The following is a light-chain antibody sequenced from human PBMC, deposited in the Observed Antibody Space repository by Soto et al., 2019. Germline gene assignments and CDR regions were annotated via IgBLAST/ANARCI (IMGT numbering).Light chain of an antibody. Sequence: QAVVTQPPSVSGAPGQRVTISCTGSSSNIGAGYDVHWYQQLPGTAPKLLIYGNSKRPSGVPDRFSGSKSGTSASLAITGLHAEDEADYYCHSYDSSLRVGVFGGGTKLTVL. J-gene: IGLJ3*02. CDR3: HSYDSSLRVGV. V-gene: IGLV1-40*01. CDR1: SSNIGAGYD. CDR2: GNS.